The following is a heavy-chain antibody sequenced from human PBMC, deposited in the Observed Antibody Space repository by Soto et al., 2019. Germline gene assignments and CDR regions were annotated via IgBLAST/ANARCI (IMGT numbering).Heavy chain of an antibody. Sequence: ASVKVSCKASGYTFTSYGISWVRQAPGQGLEWMGWISAYNGNTNYAQKLQGRVTMTTDTSTSTAYMELRSLRSDDTAVYYCARVEEDIVVVPAARVAVGWFDPWGQGTLVTV. J-gene: IGHJ5*02. V-gene: IGHV1-18*01. CDR3: ARVEEDIVVVPAARVAVGWFDP. CDR2: ISAYNGNT. CDR1: GYTFTSYG. D-gene: IGHD2-2*01.